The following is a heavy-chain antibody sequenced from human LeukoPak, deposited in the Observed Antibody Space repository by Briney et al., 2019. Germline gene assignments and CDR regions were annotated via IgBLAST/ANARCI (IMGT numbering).Heavy chain of an antibody. CDR2: IWYDGSNK. J-gene: IGHJ4*02. V-gene: IGHV3-33*01. Sequence: PGRSPRLSCAASGFTFSSYGMHWVRQAPGKGLEWVAVIWYDGSNKYYVDSVKGRFTISRDNAKNSLSLQMNSLRAEDTAVYYCARRSGYFYWGQGTLVTVSS. D-gene: IGHD5-18*01. CDR3: ARRSGYFY. CDR1: GFTFSSYG.